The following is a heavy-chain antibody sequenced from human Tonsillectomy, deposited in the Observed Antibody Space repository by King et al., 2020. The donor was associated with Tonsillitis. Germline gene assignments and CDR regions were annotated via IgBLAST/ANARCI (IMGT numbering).Heavy chain of an antibody. CDR3: ARGSGAWGHRFDF. D-gene: IGHD3-16*01. J-gene: IGHJ4*02. Sequence: VQLVESGGGVVQPGGSLRLSCAASGFTFSAYAMNWVRQAPGKGLEWVALFSYDGSNKCYADSVKGRFTISRDNSKNTLSLQMDSLRAQDTAIYYCARGSGAWGHRFDFWGQGTLVTVSS. V-gene: IGHV3-30-3*01. CDR2: FSYDGSNK. CDR1: GFTFSAYA.